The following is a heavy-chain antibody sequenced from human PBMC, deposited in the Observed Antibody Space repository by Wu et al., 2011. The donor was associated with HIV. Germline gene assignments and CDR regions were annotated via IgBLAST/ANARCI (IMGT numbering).Heavy chain of an antibody. D-gene: IGHD2-2*01. V-gene: IGHV1-18*01. CDR3: ATLYCSSTSCPWDAFDI. CDR1: GYTFTTYG. J-gene: IGHJ3*02. CDR2: ISYNGKT. Sequence: QVQLVQSGAEVKKPGASVKVSCKASGYTFTTYGISWVRQAPGQGLEWIGWISYNGKTNFAKDFKGRVTLTTDTSTSTVYMEVRSLRSDDTAVYYCATLYCSSTSCPWDAFDIWAKGNGHRLF.